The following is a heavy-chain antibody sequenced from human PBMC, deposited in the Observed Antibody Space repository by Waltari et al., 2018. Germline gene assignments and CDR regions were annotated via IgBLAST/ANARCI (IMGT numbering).Heavy chain of an antibody. CDR2: INHSGST. V-gene: IGHV4-34*01. Sequence: QVQLQQWGAGLLKPSETLSLTCAVYGGSFSGYYWSWIRQPPGKGLEWIGEINHSGSTNYNPALKSRVTISVDTSKNQFSLKLSSVTAADTAVYYCARGLRQVVTPDYFDYWVQGTLVTVSS. D-gene: IGHD2-21*02. J-gene: IGHJ4*02. CDR1: GGSFSGYY. CDR3: ARGLRQVVTPDYFDY.